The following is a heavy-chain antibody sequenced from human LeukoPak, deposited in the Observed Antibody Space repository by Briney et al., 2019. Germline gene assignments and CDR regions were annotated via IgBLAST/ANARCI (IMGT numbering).Heavy chain of an antibody. V-gene: IGHV6-1*01. CDR3: ARERVDAFDS. J-gene: IGHJ3*02. CDR2: TYYRYKWYD. Sequence: QTLSLTCVISGYSFASNSAVWHWISPSPSRDLAWLGRTYYRYKWYDAYEVSVKGSMNNNPDTSKNQLSLQLNSVTPEDTAVYYCARERVDAFDSWGQGTMVTVSS. CDR1: GYSFASNSAV.